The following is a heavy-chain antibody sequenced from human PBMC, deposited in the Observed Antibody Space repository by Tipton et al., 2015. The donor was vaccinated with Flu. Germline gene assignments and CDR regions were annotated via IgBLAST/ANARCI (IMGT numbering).Heavy chain of an antibody. CDR3: ARDEGYCSGSSCYPKENFEY. V-gene: IGHV3-74*01. CDR2: INSDVSFT. J-gene: IGHJ4*02. D-gene: IGHD2-15*01. Sequence: SLRLSCAASGFGFSSFWMHWVRQGPGKGLAWVARINSDVSFTTYADSVKGRFTISKDIAKNTLYLQMNSLRAEDTAVYYCARDEGYCSGSSCYPKENFEYWGQGALVTVSA. CDR1: GFGFSSFW.